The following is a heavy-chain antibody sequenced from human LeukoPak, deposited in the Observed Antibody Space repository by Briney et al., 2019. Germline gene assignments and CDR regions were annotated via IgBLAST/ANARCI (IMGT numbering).Heavy chain of an antibody. D-gene: IGHD1-26*01. Sequence: PGGSLRLSCASSGLAFRAETIDAGRQAPGKGLEWVSSITSTSAYIYYADSVKGRFSTSRDNAKNSLYPQMNSLRAQDMPLYNCARVAPGSTPFDYWGQGALVTVSS. J-gene: IGHJ4*02. CDR2: ITSTSAYI. V-gene: IGHV3-21*01. CDR3: ARVAPGSTPFDY. CDR1: GLAFRAET.